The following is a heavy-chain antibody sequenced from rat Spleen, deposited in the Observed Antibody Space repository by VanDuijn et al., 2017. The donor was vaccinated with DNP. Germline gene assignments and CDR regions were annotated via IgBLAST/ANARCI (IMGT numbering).Heavy chain of an antibody. V-gene: IGHV5S23*01. Sequence: EVQLVESGGGVVQPGNSLKLSCAASGFTFSDSAMAWIRQVPGKGLEWIGSITGSGGTTYYLDSVKGRFTISRDNAKNTLYLQMNSLRSEDTATYYCARDLEHYWGQGVMVTVSS. CDR2: ITGSGGTT. CDR3: ARDLEHY. CDR1: GFTFSDSA. J-gene: IGHJ2*01.